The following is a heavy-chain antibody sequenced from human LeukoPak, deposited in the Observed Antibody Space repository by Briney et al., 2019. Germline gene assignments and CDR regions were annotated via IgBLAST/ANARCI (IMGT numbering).Heavy chain of an antibody. CDR2: ISYDGSNK. Sequence: GGSLRLSCAASGFTFSNYGMHWVRQAPGKGLEWVAVISYDGSNKYYTDSVKGRFTISRDNSKNTLYLQMNSLRAEDTAVYYCAKGPDDYGDDLDAFDIWGQGTMVTVSS. J-gene: IGHJ3*02. V-gene: IGHV3-30*18. CDR3: AKGPDDYGDDLDAFDI. D-gene: IGHD4-17*01. CDR1: GFTFSNYG.